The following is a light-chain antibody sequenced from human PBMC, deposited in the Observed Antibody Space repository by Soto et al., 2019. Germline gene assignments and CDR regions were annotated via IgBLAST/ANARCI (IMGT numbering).Light chain of an antibody. CDR3: QQYVSSLT. J-gene: IGKJ4*01. CDR1: QSVTSNY. Sequence: EIVLTQSPGTLSLSPGERATLSCRASQSVTSNYLAWYQQKPGQAPRLFIYGASSRATDIPDRFSGSGSGTDFTLTISRLEPEDFAVYYCQQYVSSLTFGGGTKVEIK. CDR2: GAS. V-gene: IGKV3-20*01.